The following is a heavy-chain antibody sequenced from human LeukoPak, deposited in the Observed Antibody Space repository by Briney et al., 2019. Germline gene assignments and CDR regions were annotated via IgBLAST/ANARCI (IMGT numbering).Heavy chain of an antibody. Sequence: SETLSLTCTVSGGSISSYYWSWIRQPAGKGLEWIGRIYTSGSTNYNPSLKSRVTMSVDTSRNQFSLKLSSVTAADTAVYYCARDRAQTPQPNWFDPWGQGTLVTVSS. J-gene: IGHJ5*02. CDR2: IYTSGST. CDR1: GGSISSYY. V-gene: IGHV4-4*07. D-gene: IGHD5-18*01. CDR3: ARDRAQTPQPNWFDP.